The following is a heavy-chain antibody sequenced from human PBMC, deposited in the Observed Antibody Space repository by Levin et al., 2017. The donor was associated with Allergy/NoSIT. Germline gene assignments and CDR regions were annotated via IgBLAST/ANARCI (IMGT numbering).Heavy chain of an antibody. Sequence: GESLKISCKASGYTFTSYGISWVRQAPGQGLEWMGWISAYNGNTNYAQKLQGRVTMTTDTSTSTAYMELRSLRSDDTAVYYCARDQDYDSSGYYPNYFDYWGQGTLVTVSS. V-gene: IGHV1-18*01. CDR2: ISAYNGNT. CDR1: GYTFTSYG. D-gene: IGHD3-22*01. CDR3: ARDQDYDSSGYYPNYFDY. J-gene: IGHJ4*02.